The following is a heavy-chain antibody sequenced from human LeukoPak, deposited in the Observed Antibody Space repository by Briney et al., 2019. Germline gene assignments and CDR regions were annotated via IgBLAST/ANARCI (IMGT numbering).Heavy chain of an antibody. CDR1: GGSIGRSSYY. Sequence: PSETLSLTCYVSGGSIGRSSYYWGWIRQPPGKGLEWIGNIYYTGTTNYNPSLKSRVTISVDTSKSQFSLKLSSVTAADTAVYYCTGNYYGSGSYADFDYWGQGTLVTVSS. D-gene: IGHD3-10*01. CDR3: TGNYYGSGSYADFDY. V-gene: IGHV4-39*07. J-gene: IGHJ4*02. CDR2: IYYTGTT.